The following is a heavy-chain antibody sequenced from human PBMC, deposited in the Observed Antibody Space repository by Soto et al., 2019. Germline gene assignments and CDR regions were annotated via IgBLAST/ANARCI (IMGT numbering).Heavy chain of an antibody. CDR1: GFPFSSYW. V-gene: IGHV3-7*02. D-gene: IGHD1-26*01. Sequence: EVQLVESGGGLVQPGGSLRLSCAASGFPFSSYWMSWVRQAPGKGLEWVANIKEDGSEKNYVDSVKGRFTISRDNPKNSVYRQMSSLRAEDTAVYYCAYSGSYFDYWGQGTLVTVSS. CDR2: IKEDGSEK. CDR3: AYSGSYFDY. J-gene: IGHJ4*02.